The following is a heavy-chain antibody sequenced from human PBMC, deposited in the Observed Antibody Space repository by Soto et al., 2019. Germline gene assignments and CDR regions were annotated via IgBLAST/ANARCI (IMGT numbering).Heavy chain of an antibody. CDR1: GFTFSNYA. Sequence: EVQLLDSGGGLVQPGGALRLSCAGSGFTFSNYAMSWVRQAPGTGLAWVSAISGSGGSTYYADSVKGRFTIARDNSKNTLYLQMNSLRAEDTALYYCAKVPVGATGRFDYWGQGTLVTVSS. CDR2: ISGSGGST. CDR3: AKVPVGATGRFDY. D-gene: IGHD1-26*01. J-gene: IGHJ4*02. V-gene: IGHV3-23*01.